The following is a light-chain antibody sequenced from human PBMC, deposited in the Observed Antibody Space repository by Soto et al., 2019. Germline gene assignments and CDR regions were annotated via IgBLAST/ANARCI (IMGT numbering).Light chain of an antibody. Sequence: QSARTDPPSSSGSPGQSVTISCTGTKNDIGVYDFVSWYQHHPGKAPRLIIYEVVQRPSGVPDRFSGSKSGNTASLTVSGLQAADEADYFCKSYAGRNTYVFGSGTQVTAL. V-gene: IGLV2-8*01. CDR3: KSYAGRNTYV. CDR1: KNDIGVYDF. J-gene: IGLJ1*01. CDR2: EVV.